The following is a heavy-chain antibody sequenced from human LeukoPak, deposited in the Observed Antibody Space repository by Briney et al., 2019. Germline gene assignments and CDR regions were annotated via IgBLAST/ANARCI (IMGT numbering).Heavy chain of an antibody. D-gene: IGHD3-16*01. CDR2: IDSSGGST. V-gene: IGHV3-13*01. Sequence: GGSLRLSCAASGYTFNTYDMHWVRQTTGQGLEWISSIDSSGGSTYYAGSVKGRFTISRENDKNSLYLHMNSLRVGDTAVYSCVRGGEIGLDYWGHGTLVTVSS. CDR3: VRGGEIGLDY. CDR1: GYTFNTYD. J-gene: IGHJ4*01.